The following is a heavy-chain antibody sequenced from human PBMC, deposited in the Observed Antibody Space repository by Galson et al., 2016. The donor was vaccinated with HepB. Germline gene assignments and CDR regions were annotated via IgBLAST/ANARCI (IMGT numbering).Heavy chain of an antibody. V-gene: IGHV3-33*01. CDR1: GFTFSTYG. J-gene: IGHJ4*02. D-gene: IGHD3-22*01. Sequence: SLRLSCAASGFTFSTYGIHWVRQAPGKGLEWVAVVWHDGSKKYYADCVKGRFTIDRDNSENTVYLQMNSLRSEDTAVYYCARAKYYYDTSGYPPDHWGKGIQVTVSS. CDR2: VWHDGSKK. CDR3: ARAKYYYDTSGYPPDH.